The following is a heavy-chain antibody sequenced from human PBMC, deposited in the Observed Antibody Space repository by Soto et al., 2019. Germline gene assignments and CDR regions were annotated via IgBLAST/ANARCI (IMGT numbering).Heavy chain of an antibody. CDR3: ARGQPHFYDGIDV. CDR2: INPNSGGA. Sequence: QVQLVQSGAEMKKPGASVKVTCKASGYTFTGYYIHWVRQAPGQGLEWMGWINPNSGGANYAQRFQGWVTMTRDTSISTAYMELTRLKSDDTAVYFCARGQPHFYDGIDVWGQGTTVTVSS. V-gene: IGHV1-2*04. J-gene: IGHJ6*02. CDR1: GYTFTGYY.